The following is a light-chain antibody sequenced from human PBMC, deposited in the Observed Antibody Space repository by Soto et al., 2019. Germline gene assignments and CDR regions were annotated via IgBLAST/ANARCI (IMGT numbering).Light chain of an antibody. J-gene: IGLJ3*02. CDR2: EVS. Sequence: QSALTQPASVSGSPGQSITISCPGTNSDIGAYNYVSWYQQHPGKAPKLMIYEVSNRPSGVSNRFSGSKSGNTASLTISGLQAEDEADYYCSSYTTSTSLVFGGGTKLTVL. CDR3: SSYTTSTSLV. CDR1: NSDIGAYNY. V-gene: IGLV2-14*01.